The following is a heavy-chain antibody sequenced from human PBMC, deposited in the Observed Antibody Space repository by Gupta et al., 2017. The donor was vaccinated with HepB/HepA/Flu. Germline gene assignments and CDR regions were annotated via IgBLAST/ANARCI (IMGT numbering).Heavy chain of an antibody. J-gene: IGHJ3*02. D-gene: IGHD3-3*01. CDR1: GFNFNTYE. CDR2: INGAGDTI. V-gene: IGHV3-48*03. CDR3: ARDLDDFWSGDYRGSAFDI. Sequence: EVKLVESGGGLVRAGGSLRLSCAASGFNFNTYEMHWVRQAPGKGLEWVSYINGAGDTIFYADSVKGRFTISRDNAENSMFLQMNSLRPEDTAIYYCARDLDDFWSGDYRGSAFDIWGQGTMVTVSS.